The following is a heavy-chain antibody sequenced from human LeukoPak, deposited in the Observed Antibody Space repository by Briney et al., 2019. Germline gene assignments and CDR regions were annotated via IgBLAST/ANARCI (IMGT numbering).Heavy chain of an antibody. CDR3: ARPKDYDSSGYYSSYYYGMDV. Sequence: GESLKISCKGSGYSFTSYWIGWVRQMPGKGLEWMGIIYPGDSDTRYSPSFQGQVTISADKSISTAYLQWGSLKASDTAMYYCARPKDYDSSGYYSSYYYGMDVWGQGTTVTVSS. D-gene: IGHD3-22*01. V-gene: IGHV5-51*01. CDR1: GYSFTSYW. J-gene: IGHJ6*02. CDR2: IYPGDSDT.